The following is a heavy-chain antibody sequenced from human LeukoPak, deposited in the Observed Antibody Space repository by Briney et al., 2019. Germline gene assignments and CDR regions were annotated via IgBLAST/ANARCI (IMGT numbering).Heavy chain of an antibody. CDR3: GRLFYDFWSGHYYYYMDV. J-gene: IGHJ6*03. Sequence: PSETLSLTCTVSGGSIRSTGYYWGWIRQPPGKGLEWIGSICYSGSTYYNPSLKSRVTISVDTSKNQFSLKLSSVTAADTAVYYCGRLFYDFWSGHYYYYMDVWGKGTTVTVSS. D-gene: IGHD3-3*01. CDR2: ICYSGST. CDR1: GGSIRSTGYY. V-gene: IGHV4-39*01.